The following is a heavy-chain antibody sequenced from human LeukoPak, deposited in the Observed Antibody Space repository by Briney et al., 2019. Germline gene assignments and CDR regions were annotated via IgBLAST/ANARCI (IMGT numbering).Heavy chain of an antibody. CDR1: GFTFSSYW. Sequence: GGSLRLSCAASGFTFSSYWMNWARQAPGKGLEWVASINHNGNVNYYVDSVKGRFTISRDNAKNSLYLQMNSLRAEDTAVYYCDRGYSIDYWGQGTLVTVSS. CDR3: DRGYSIDY. D-gene: IGHD6-13*01. J-gene: IGHJ4*02. CDR2: INHNGNVN. V-gene: IGHV3-7*03.